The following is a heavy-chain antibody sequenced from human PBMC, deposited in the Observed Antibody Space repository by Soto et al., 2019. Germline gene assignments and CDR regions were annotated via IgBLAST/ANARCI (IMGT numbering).Heavy chain of an antibody. Sequence: PSETLSLTCTVSGGSISSSSYYWGWIRQPPGKGLEWIGSIYYSGSTYYNPSLKSRVTISVDTSKNQFSLKLSSVTAADTAVYYCAGCQYRLYYFDYWGQGTLVTVSS. V-gene: IGHV4-39*01. CDR2: IYYSGST. CDR1: GGSISSSSYY. J-gene: IGHJ4*02. D-gene: IGHD2-2*01. CDR3: AGCQYRLYYFDY.